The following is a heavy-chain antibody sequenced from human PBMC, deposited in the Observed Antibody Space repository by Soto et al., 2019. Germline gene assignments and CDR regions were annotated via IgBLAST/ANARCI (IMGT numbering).Heavy chain of an antibody. D-gene: IGHD6-19*01. J-gene: IGHJ5*02. CDR3: ARETQWLNWFDP. CDR2: ISSSSSTI. CDR1: GLTFSSYS. V-gene: IGHV3-48*01. Sequence: EVQLVESGGGLVQPGGSLRLSCAASGLTFSSYSMNWVRQAPGKGLEWVSYISSSSSTIYYADSVKGRFTISRDNAKNSLYLQMNSLRAEDTAVYYCARETQWLNWFDPWRQGTLVTVSS.